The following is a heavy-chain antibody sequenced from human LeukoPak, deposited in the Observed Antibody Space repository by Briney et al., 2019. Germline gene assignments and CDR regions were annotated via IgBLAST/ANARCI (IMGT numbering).Heavy chain of an antibody. J-gene: IGHJ4*02. D-gene: IGHD2-15*01. CDR1: GFTFSRFG. Sequence: GGSLRLSCAASGFTFSRFGMNWVRQAPGKGLEWVSYISGSSSSSTIYYADFVKGRFTISRDNAKNSLYLQMNSLRDEDTAVYYCAQKGGADYWGQGTLVTVSS. CDR2: ISGSSSSSTI. V-gene: IGHV3-48*02. CDR3: AQKGGADY.